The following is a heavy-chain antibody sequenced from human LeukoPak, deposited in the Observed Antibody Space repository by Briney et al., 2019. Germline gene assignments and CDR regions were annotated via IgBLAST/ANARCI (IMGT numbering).Heavy chain of an antibody. J-gene: IGHJ5*02. V-gene: IGHV5-51*01. CDR3: ARLRSSTGIWFDP. CDR2: IYPGDSDN. CDR1: GSNFTSYW. Sequence: GEYLQISGKGSGSNFTSYWIGWGRQMPGKGLEWMGIIYPGDSDNRYSPSFQGQVTISADKSISTAYLQWSSLKASDTAMYYCARLRSSTGIWFDPWGQGTLVTVSS. D-gene: IGHD2-2*01.